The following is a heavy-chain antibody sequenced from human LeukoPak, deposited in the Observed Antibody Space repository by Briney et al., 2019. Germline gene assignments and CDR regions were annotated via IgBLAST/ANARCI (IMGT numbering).Heavy chain of an antibody. V-gene: IGHV3-23*01. D-gene: IGHD2-2*01. Sequence: GGSLRLSCAASGFTFSSYAMSWVRQAPGKGLEWVSAISGSGGSTYYADSVKGRFTISRDNSKNTLYLQMNSLRAEDTAVYYCAKYVTATVVVPAAYFDYWGQGTLVTVSS. CDR1: GFTFSSYA. CDR3: AKYVTATVVVPAAYFDY. J-gene: IGHJ4*02. CDR2: ISGSGGST.